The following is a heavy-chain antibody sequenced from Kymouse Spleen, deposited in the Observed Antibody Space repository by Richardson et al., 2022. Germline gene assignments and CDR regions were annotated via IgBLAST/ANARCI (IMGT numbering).Heavy chain of an antibody. J-gene: IGHJ4*02. V-gene: IGHV3-73*02. Sequence: EVQLVESGGGLVQPGGSLKLSCAASGFTFSGSAMHWVRQASGKGLEWVGRIRSKANSYATAYAASVKGRFTISRDDSKNTAYLQMNSLKTEDTAVYYCTIIAAAEGYWGQGTLVTVSS. CDR1: GFTFSGSA. CDR2: IRSKANSYAT. D-gene: IGHD6-13*01. CDR3: TIIAAAEGY.